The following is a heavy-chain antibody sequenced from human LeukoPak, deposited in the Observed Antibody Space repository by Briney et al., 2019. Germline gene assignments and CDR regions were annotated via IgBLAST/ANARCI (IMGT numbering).Heavy chain of an antibody. J-gene: IGHJ4*02. CDR1: GFTFSTYT. Sequence: KSGGSLRLSCAASGFTFSTYTMNWVRQAPGKGLEWVSSISSSSSYIYYADSLKGRFTISRDNAKNSLYLQMNSLRAEDTAVYYCVRAPLLWWEGRLEEGSFDYWGQGTLVTVSS. CDR3: VRAPLLWWEGRLEEGSFDY. CDR2: ISSSSSYI. V-gene: IGHV3-21*01. D-gene: IGHD2-21*01.